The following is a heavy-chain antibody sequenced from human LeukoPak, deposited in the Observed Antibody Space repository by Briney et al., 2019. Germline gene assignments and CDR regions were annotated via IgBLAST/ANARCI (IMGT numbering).Heavy chain of an antibody. V-gene: IGHV3-30*04. D-gene: IGHD2-2*02. J-gene: IGHJ4*02. Sequence: PGGSLRLSCAASGYTFSSYAMHWVRQAPGKGLEWVAVISYGGSNKYYADSVKGRFTISRDNSKNTLYLQMNSLRAEDTAVYYCASCSSTSCYTGVDYWGQGTLVTVSS. CDR3: ASCSSTSCYTGVDY. CDR1: GYTFSSYA. CDR2: ISYGGSNK.